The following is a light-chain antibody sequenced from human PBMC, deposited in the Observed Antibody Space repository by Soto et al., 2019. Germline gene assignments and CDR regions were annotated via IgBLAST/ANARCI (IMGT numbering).Light chain of an antibody. CDR2: GAS. J-gene: IGKJ1*01. Sequence: DIALTQSPGTLSLSPGEGATLSCRASQSISSNLAWYQQKPGQAPRLLIYGASTRATGIPARFSGSGSGTEFTLTISSLQSEDFAVYYCQQYNNWPRTFGQGT. V-gene: IGKV3-15*01. CDR3: QQYNNWPRT. CDR1: QSISSN.